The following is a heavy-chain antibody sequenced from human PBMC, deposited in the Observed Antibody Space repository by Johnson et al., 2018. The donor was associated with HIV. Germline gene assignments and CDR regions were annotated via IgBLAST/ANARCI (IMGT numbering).Heavy chain of an antibody. CDR3: AKDRLVGATGDAFDI. CDR1: GFTFSTYA. CDR2: ISGSGGST. Sequence: VQLVESGGGVVQPGGSLRLSCAASGFTFSTYAMNWVRQAPGKGLEWVSAISGSGGSTYYADSVKGRFTISRDNSKNTLYLQMNSLRAEDTVVYYCAKDRLVGATGDAFDIWGQGTMVTVSS. J-gene: IGHJ3*02. V-gene: IGHV3-23*04. D-gene: IGHD1-26*01.